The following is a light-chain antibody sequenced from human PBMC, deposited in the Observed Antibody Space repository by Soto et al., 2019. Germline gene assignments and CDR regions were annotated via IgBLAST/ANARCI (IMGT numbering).Light chain of an antibody. CDR1: QGISSY. CDR3: QQGGT. J-gene: IGKJ3*01. Sequence: DIQLTQSPSFLSASVGDRVTITCRDSQGISSYLAWYQQKPGKAPKLLIYAASTLQSGVPSRFSGSGSGTEFTLTMSSLQPEDFATYYCQQGGTFGLGTKVDI. V-gene: IGKV1-9*01. CDR2: AAS.